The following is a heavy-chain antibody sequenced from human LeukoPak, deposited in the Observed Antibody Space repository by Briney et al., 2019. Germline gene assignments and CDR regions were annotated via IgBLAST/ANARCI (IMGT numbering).Heavy chain of an antibody. J-gene: IGHJ3*02. CDR2: IYYSGST. V-gene: IGHV4-31*03. CDR1: GGSISSGGYY. D-gene: IGHD4-17*01. Sequence: PSETLSLTCTVSGGSISSGGYYWSWIRQHPGKGLEWIGYIYYSGSTYYNPSLKSRVSISVDTSKNRFSLKVGSVTAADTAVYYCASYGDYAFDIWGQGTMVTVSS. CDR3: ASYGDYAFDI.